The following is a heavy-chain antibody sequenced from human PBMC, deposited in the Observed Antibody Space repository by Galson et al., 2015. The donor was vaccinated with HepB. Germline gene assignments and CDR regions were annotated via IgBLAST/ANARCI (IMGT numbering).Heavy chain of an antibody. CDR2: IWYDGSNK. Sequence: SLRLSCAASGFTFSSYGMHWVRQAPGKGLEWVAVIWYDGSNKYYADSVKGRFTISRDNSKNTLYLQMNSLRAEDTAVYYCAREGIGRLELSRHYYGMDVWGQGTTVTVSS. V-gene: IGHV3-33*01. CDR3: AREGIGRLELSRHYYGMDV. J-gene: IGHJ6*02. CDR1: GFTFSSYG. D-gene: IGHD1-7*01.